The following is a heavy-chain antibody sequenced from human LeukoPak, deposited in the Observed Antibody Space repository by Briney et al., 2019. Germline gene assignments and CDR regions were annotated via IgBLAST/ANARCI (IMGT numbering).Heavy chain of an antibody. CDR2: IYPGDSDT. D-gene: IGHD6-19*01. CDR1: GYSFTSYW. Sequence: GESLKISCKGSGYSFTSYWIGWVRQMPGKGLEWMGIIYPGDSDTRYSPSFQGQVTISADKSISTAYLQWSSLKASDTAMYYCARHVRYSSGWYQFDYWGQGILVTVSS. V-gene: IGHV5-51*01. CDR3: ARHVRYSSGWYQFDY. J-gene: IGHJ4*02.